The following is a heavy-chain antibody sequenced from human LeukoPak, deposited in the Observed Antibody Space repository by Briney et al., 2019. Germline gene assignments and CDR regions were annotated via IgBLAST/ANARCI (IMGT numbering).Heavy chain of an antibody. V-gene: IGHV3-23*01. J-gene: IGHJ4*02. CDR2: ISGGGRST. CDR1: GFTFSTCA. CDR3: ARERYFDY. Sequence: GGSLRLSCAASGFTFSTCAMSWVRQAPGKGLEWVSTISGGGRSTDYADSVKGQFTISRDISKSTLYLQMNSLRAEDTAVYYCARERYFDYWGQGTLVTVSS.